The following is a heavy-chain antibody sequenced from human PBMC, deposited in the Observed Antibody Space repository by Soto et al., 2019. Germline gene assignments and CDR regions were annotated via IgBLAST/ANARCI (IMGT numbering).Heavy chain of an antibody. CDR1: GFTFTSYA. J-gene: IGHJ6*04. CDR2: ISGSDNST. CDR3: APMGV. Sequence: GGSLRLSCAASGFTFTSYAMSCDRQAPGKGLEWVSAISGSDNSTYYADSLKGRFTISRDNSKNTLYLQMSSLRADDTAVYYCAPMGVWGDGTRVTVSS. V-gene: IGHV3-23*01.